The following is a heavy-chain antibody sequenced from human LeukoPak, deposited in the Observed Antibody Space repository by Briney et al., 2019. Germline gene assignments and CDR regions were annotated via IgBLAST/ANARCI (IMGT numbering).Heavy chain of an antibody. V-gene: IGHV3-30*18. CDR1: GFTFSSYG. Sequence: GRSLRLSCAASGFTFSSYGMHWVRQAPGKGVEWEAVISYDGSNKYYADSVKGRFTISRDNSKNTLYLQMNRLRAEDTAVYYCAKDWGDIVVVPELGYWGQGTLVTVSS. J-gene: IGHJ4*02. CDR2: ISYDGSNK. D-gene: IGHD2-2*01. CDR3: AKDWGDIVVVPELGY.